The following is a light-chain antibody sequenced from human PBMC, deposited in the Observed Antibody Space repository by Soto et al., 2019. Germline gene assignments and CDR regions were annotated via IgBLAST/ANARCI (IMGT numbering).Light chain of an antibody. CDR3: NSYTTRSPLV. Sequence: QSALTQPASVSGSPGQSITISCTGTSSDVGTYKYVSWYQQHPGKAPKLMIYDVSNRPSGVSNRFSGSKSGNTASLTISGLQAEDGADNHSNSYTTRSPLVFGTGTK. V-gene: IGLV2-14*03. J-gene: IGLJ1*01. CDR1: SSDVGTYKY. CDR2: DVS.